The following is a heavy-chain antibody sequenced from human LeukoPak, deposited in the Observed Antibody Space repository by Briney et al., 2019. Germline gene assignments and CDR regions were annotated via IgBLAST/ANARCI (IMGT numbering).Heavy chain of an antibody. CDR3: ARDLVVPARRYFQH. Sequence: SQTLSLTCAISGDSVSSNSAAWDWLRQSPSRGLEWLGRTYYRSKWYNDYAVSVKSRITINPDTSKNQFSLQLNSVTPEDTAVYYCARDLVVPARRYFQHWGQGTLVTVSS. D-gene: IGHD2-2*01. V-gene: IGHV6-1*01. CDR2: TYYRSKWYN. J-gene: IGHJ1*01. CDR1: GDSVSSNSAA.